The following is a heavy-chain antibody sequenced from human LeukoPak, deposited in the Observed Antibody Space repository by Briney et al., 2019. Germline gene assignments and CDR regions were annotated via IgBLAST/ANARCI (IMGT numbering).Heavy chain of an antibody. D-gene: IGHD6-13*01. J-gene: IGHJ6*03. CDR2: IYPGDSDT. V-gene: IGHV5-51*01. Sequence: GESLKISCKGSGYSFTSYWIGWVRQMPGKGLGWMGIIYPGDSDTRYSPPFQGQVTISADKSISTAYLQWSSLKASDTAMYYCARQGVAAAGTYNYYYMDVWGKGTTVTVSS. CDR3: ARQGVAAAGTYNYYYMDV. CDR1: GYSFTSYW.